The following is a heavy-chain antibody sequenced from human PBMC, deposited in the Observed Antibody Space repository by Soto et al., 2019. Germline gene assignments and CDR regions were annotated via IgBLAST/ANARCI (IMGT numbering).Heavy chain of an antibody. Sequence: GGSLRLSCAASGFTFSSYAMSWVRQTPGKGLEWVSTISSSSSTIYYADSVKGRFTISRDNAKNSLYLQMNSLRAEDTAVYYCARFSYGSGSYYRHNWFDPWGQGTLVTVSS. J-gene: IGHJ5*02. V-gene: IGHV3-48*01. CDR2: ISSSSSTI. CDR3: ARFSYGSGSYYRHNWFDP. D-gene: IGHD3-10*01. CDR1: GFTFSSYA.